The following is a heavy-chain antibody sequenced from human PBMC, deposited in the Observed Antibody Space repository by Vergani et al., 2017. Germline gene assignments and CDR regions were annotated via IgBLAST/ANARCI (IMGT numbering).Heavy chain of an antibody. CDR3: ARDNYYDSSGPFDY. D-gene: IGHD3-22*01. CDR1: GYSISSGYY. Sequence: QVQLQESGPGLVKPSETLYLTCTVSGYSISSGYYWGWIRQPPGKGLEWIGSIYHSGSTYYNPSLKSRVTISVYTSKNQFSLKLSSVTAADTAVYYCARDNYYDSSGPFDYWGQGTLVTVSS. J-gene: IGHJ4*02. V-gene: IGHV4-38-2*02. CDR2: IYHSGST.